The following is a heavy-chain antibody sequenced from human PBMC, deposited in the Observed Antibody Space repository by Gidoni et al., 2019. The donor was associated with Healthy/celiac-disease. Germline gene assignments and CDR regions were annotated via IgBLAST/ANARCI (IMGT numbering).Heavy chain of an antibody. V-gene: IGHV4-39*01. J-gene: IGHJ4*02. Sequence: QLQLQASGPGLVQPSETLSLTCTVSGGSISSSSYYWGWIRQPPGKGLEWIGSIYYSGSTYYNPSLKSRVTISVETSKNQCSLKLSSGTAADTAVYYCARRYYFDYWGQGTLVTGSS. CDR3: ARRYYFDY. CDR1: GGSISSSSYY. CDR2: IYYSGST.